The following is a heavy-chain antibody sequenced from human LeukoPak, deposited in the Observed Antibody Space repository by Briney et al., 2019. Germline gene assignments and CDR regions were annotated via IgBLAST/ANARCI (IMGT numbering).Heavy chain of an antibody. V-gene: IGHV1-46*01. Sequence: ASVKVSCKASGYTFTGYYMHWVRQAPGQGLEWMGKINPGGGSTSYSQNFQGRVTMTSDTSTTTVYMELSSLRSEDTAVYYCARRYDSSGSDAFDIWGQGTMVTVSS. D-gene: IGHD3-22*01. CDR1: GYTFTGYY. J-gene: IGHJ3*02. CDR2: INPGGGST. CDR3: ARRYDSSGSDAFDI.